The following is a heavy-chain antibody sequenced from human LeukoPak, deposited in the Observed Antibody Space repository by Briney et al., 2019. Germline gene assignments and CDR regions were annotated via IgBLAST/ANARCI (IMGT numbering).Heavy chain of an antibody. CDR3: AREGLPYDSSGYAFDY. Sequence: GSSVKVSCKASGGTFSSYAISWVRQAPGQGLEWMGGIIPIFGTANYAQKFQGRVTITADESTSTAYMELSSLRSEDTAVYYCAREGLPYDSSGYAFDYWGQGTLVTVSS. CDR1: GGTFSSYA. D-gene: IGHD3-22*01. V-gene: IGHV1-69*01. CDR2: IIPIFGTA. J-gene: IGHJ4*02.